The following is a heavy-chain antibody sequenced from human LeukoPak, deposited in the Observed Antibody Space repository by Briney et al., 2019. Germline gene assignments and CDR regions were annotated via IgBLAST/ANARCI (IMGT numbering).Heavy chain of an antibody. CDR3: AREGGNCSGGSCYSGAFDI. CDR2: ICNSGIT. D-gene: IGHD2-15*01. V-gene: IGHV4-61*02. CDR1: GGSISSGNYY. J-gene: IGHJ3*02. Sequence: SETLSLTCTVSGGSISSGNYYWSWIRQPAGKGLKYIGRICNSGITNYNPSLKSRVTISVDTSKNQFSLKLSSVTAADTAMYYCAREGGNCSGGSCYSGAFDIWGQGTLVTVSS.